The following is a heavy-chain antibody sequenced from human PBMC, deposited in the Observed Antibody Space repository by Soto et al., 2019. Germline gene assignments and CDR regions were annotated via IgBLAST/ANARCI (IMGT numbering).Heavy chain of an antibody. CDR3: ARPKTPYCSGGSCYTHYYYGMDV. Sequence: QVQLVQSGAEVKKPGSSVKVSCKASGGTFSSYTISWVRQAPGQGLEWMGRIIPILGIANYAQKFQGRVTITADKSTSTAYVELSSLRSEDTAVYYCARPKTPYCSGGSCYTHYYYGMDVWGQGTTVTVSS. V-gene: IGHV1-69*02. CDR2: IIPILGIA. J-gene: IGHJ6*02. CDR1: GGTFSSYT. D-gene: IGHD2-15*01.